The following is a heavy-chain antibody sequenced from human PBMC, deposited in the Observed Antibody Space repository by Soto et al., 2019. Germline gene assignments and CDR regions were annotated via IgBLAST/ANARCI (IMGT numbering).Heavy chain of an antibody. D-gene: IGHD3-10*01. CDR2: ISSSSSTI. CDR3: ARRSHYYGSGSYYY. CDR1: GFTFSSSS. Sequence: GGSLRLSCAASGFTFSSSSMNWVRQAPGKGLEWVSYISSSSSTIYYADSVKGRFTISRDNAKNSLYLQMNSLRDEDTAVYYCARRSHYYGSGSYYYWGQGTLVTVSS. J-gene: IGHJ4*02. V-gene: IGHV3-48*02.